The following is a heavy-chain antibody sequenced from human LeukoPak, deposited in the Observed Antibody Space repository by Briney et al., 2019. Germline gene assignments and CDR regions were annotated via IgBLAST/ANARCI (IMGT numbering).Heavy chain of an antibody. J-gene: IGHJ4*02. CDR1: GFTFSSYA. Sequence: SGGSLRLSCAASGFTFSSYAMSWVRQAPGKGLEWVSAISGSGGSTYYADSVKGRFTISRDNSKNTLYLQMNSLRAEDTALYFCAKDNNYGNPPYYFDYWGQGTLVTVSS. CDR3: AKDNNYGNPPYYFDY. V-gene: IGHV3-23*01. D-gene: IGHD4-11*01. CDR2: ISGSGGST.